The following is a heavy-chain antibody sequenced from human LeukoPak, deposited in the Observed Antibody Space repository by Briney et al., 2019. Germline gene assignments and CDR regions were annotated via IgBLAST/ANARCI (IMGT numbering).Heavy chain of an antibody. CDR2: ISSSSSYI. CDR3: AIQGPYCSSTSCYIEDAFDI. D-gene: IGHD2-2*02. J-gene: IGHJ3*02. V-gene: IGHV3-21*01. CDR1: GFTFSSYS. Sequence: GGSQRLSCAASGFTFSSYSMNWVRQAPGKGLEWVSSISSSSSYIYYADSVKGRFTISRDNAKNSLYLQMNSLRAEDTAVYYCAIQGPYCSSTSCYIEDAFDIWGQGTMVTVSS.